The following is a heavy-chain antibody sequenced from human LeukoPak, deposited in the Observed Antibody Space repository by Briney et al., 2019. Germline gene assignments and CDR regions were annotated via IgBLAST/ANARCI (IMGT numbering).Heavy chain of an antibody. Sequence: PGGSLRLSCAASGFTFSSYWMSWVRQAPGKGLEWVANIKQDGSEKYYVDSVKGRFTISRDNAKNSLYLQMNSLRAEDTAVYYCARDILTGYYIFDYWGQGTLVTVSS. CDR3: ARDILTGYYIFDY. V-gene: IGHV3-7*01. CDR1: GFTFSSYW. D-gene: IGHD3-9*01. J-gene: IGHJ4*02. CDR2: IKQDGSEK.